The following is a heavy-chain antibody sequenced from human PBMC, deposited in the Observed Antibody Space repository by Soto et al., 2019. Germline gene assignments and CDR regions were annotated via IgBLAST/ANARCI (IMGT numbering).Heavy chain of an antibody. J-gene: IGHJ6*02. CDR1: GGSVSSSSYY. CDR2: IYYSGST. V-gene: IGHV4-61*01. Sequence: SETLSLTCTVSGGSVSSSSYYWSWIRQPPGKGLEWIGYIYYSGSTYYNPSLKSRVTISVDKSKNQFSLKLSSMTAADTAVYYCARAARSGSFHYYGMDVWGQGTTVTVSS. D-gene: IGHD1-26*01. CDR3: ARAARSGSFHYYGMDV.